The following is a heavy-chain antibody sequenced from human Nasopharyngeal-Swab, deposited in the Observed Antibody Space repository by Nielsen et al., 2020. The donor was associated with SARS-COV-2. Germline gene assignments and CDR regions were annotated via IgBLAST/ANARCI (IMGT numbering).Heavy chain of an antibody. D-gene: IGHD1-26*01. CDR3: ARDLGATLDV. Sequence: GESRKSSCAASGFTFSSYGMHWVRQAPGKGLEWVAGIWYDGSNKYYADSVKGRFTISRDNSKNTLYLQMNSLRAEDTAVYYCARDLGATLDVWGQGTLVTVSS. J-gene: IGHJ4*02. CDR1: GFTFSSYG. CDR2: IWYDGSNK. V-gene: IGHV3-33*01.